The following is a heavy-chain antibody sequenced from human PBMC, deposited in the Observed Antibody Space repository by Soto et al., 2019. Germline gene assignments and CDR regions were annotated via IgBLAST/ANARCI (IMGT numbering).Heavy chain of an antibody. V-gene: IGHV1-69*01. CDR1: VGTFSSYA. CDR3: AREKVLRYFQDAFDI. D-gene: IGHD3-9*01. Sequence: QVQLVQSGAEVKKPGSSVKVSCKASVGTFSSYAISWVRQAPGQGLEWMVGIIPIFGPANYAKKFQGRVTIPADESTSPAYMELSSLRSEDTAVYYCAREKVLRYFQDAFDIWGQGTMVTVSS. CDR2: IIPIFGPA. J-gene: IGHJ3*02.